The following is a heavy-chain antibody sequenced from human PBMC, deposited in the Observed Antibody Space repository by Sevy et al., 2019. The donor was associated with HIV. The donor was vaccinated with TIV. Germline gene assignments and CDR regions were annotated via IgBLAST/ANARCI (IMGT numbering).Heavy chain of an antibody. J-gene: IGHJ5*02. D-gene: IGHD5-18*01. Sequence: GGSLRLSCAASGFTFSSYWMSWVRQAPGKGLEWVASIKKDGSEKYYVGSVKGRFTISRDNAQNSLYLQMNSLGAEDTAVYFCARDSGYSRFDPWGQGTLVTVSS. CDR3: ARDSGYSRFDP. CDR2: IKKDGSEK. V-gene: IGHV3-7*03. CDR1: GFTFSSYW.